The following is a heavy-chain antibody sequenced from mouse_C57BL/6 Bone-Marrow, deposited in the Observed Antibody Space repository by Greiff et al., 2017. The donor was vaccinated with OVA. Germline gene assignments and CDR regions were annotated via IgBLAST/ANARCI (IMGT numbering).Heavy chain of an antibody. CDR1: GYTFTDYY. CDR3: ARGDFYYFDY. CDR2: INPYNGGT. J-gene: IGHJ2*01. Sequence: EVKLQESGPVLVKPGASVKMSCKASGYTFTDYYMNWVKQSHGKSLEWIGVINPYNGGTSYNQKFKGKATLTVDKSSSTAYMELNSLTSEDSAVYYCARGDFYYFDYWGQGTTLTVSS. V-gene: IGHV1-19*01.